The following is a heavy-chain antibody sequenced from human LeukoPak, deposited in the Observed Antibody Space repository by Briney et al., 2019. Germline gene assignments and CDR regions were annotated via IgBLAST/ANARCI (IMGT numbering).Heavy chain of an antibody. CDR1: GFTFSSYW. CDR2: INQDGSEK. CDR3: ARVGTPYSSSWYGYYYMDV. Sequence: GGSLRLSCAASGFTFSSYWMSWVRQAPGKGLEWVANINQDGSEKYYVDSVKGRFTISRDNAKNSLYLQMNSLRAEDTAVYYCARVGTPYSSSWYGYYYMDVWGKGTTVTVSS. D-gene: IGHD6-13*01. J-gene: IGHJ6*03. V-gene: IGHV3-7*01.